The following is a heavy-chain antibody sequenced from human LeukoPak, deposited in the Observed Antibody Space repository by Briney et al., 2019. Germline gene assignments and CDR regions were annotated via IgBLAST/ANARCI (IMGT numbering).Heavy chain of an antibody. CDR2: SNPSGDST. V-gene: IGHV1-46*01. Sequence: ASVKVSCKASGYTFTNSYIHWVRQAPGHGLEWLGISNPSGDSTSYAQKFQGRVTMTRDTSTSTVYMDLSSLRSEDTAVYYCARWTTTFLDYWGQGTLVTVSS. D-gene: IGHD1-1*01. J-gene: IGHJ4*02. CDR1: GYTFTNSY. CDR3: ARWTTTFLDY.